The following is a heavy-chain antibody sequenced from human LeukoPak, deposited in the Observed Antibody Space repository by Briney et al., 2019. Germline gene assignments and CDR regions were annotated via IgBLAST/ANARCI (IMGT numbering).Heavy chain of an antibody. CDR2: IYHSGSP. Sequence: SETLSLTYAVSGYSISSGYYWGWIRQPPGKGLEWIGSIYHSGSPHYNPSLKSRVTISVDTSKNQFSLKLSSVTAADTAVYYCARGGACSSTSCYAVVLGLDPWGQGTLVTVSS. D-gene: IGHD2-2*01. CDR3: ARGGACSSTSCYAVVLGLDP. J-gene: IGHJ5*02. V-gene: IGHV4-38-2*01. CDR1: GYSISSGYY.